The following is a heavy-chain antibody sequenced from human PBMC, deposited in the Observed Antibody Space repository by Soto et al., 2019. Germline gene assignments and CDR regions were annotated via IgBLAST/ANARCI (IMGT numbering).Heavy chain of an antibody. D-gene: IGHD3-22*01. Sequence: ASVKVSFKASGYTFTSYGISWVRQAPGQGLEWMGWISAYNGNTNYAQKLQGRVTMTTDTSTSTAYMELRSLRSDDTAVYYCARDGYYYDSSGYNCDYWGQGTLVTVSS. J-gene: IGHJ4*02. CDR2: ISAYNGNT. CDR3: ARDGYYYDSSGYNCDY. V-gene: IGHV1-18*01. CDR1: GYTFTSYG.